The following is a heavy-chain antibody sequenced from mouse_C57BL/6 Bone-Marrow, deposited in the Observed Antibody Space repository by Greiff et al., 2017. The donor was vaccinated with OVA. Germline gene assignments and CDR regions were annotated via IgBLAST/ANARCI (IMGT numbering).Heavy chain of an antibody. CDR2: IYPGDGDI. Sequence: VQLQESGAELVKPGASVKLSCKASGYAFSNYLMNWVKQRPGKGLEWIGQIYPGDGDINYNGKFKGKATLTADKASSTAYMQHSSLDSEDSAVYYCARGAYWGQGTTLTVSS. V-gene: IGHV1-80*01. J-gene: IGHJ2*01. CDR3: ARGAY. CDR1: GYAFSNYL.